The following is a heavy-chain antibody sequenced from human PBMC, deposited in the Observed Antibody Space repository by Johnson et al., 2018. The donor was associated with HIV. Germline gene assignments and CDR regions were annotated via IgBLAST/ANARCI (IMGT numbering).Heavy chain of an antibody. J-gene: IGHJ3*02. CDR2: INWNGGSL. CDR1: GFTFDHYD. V-gene: IGHV3-20*04. Sequence: VQLVESGGGVVRPGGSLRLSCAASGFTFDHYDMSWVRQGPGKRLEWVSGINWNGGSLGYADSVKGRLTISRDNAKNSLYLQMNSLRAEDTALYYCAKARGIVVVIHPFDIWGQGTVVTVSS. CDR3: AKARGIVVVIHPFDI. D-gene: IGHD3-22*01.